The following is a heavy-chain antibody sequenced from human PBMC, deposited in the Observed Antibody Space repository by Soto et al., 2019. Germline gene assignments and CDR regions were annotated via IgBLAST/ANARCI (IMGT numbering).Heavy chain of an antibody. CDR1: GGSFSSYF. V-gene: IGHV4-4*07. D-gene: IGHD2-15*01. CDR2: VYTTGAT. CDR3: ARFQFCSGTDCYRPFDM. Sequence: PSETLSLTCTVSGGSFSSYFWTWMRQSPGGGLEWLGSVYTTGATRYNPSLNGRVTMSVDTPKNQFSLILSSVTAADTAMYFCARFQFCSGTDCYRPFDMWGQGIKVTVSS. J-gene: IGHJ3*02.